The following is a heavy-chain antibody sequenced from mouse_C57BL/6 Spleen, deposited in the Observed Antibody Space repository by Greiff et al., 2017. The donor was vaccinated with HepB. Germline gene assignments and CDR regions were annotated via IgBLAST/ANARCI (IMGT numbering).Heavy chain of an antibody. CDR1: GFSFNTYA. D-gene: IGHD2-1*01. CDR3: VRNFYYGNWYFDV. CDR2: IRSKSNNYAT. Sequence: VQLKESGGGLVQPKGSLKLSCAASGFSFNTYAMNWVRQAPGKGLEWVARIRSKSNNYATYYADSVKDRFTISRDDSESMLYLQMNNLKTEDTAMYYCVRNFYYGNWYFDVWGTGTTVTVSS. J-gene: IGHJ1*03. V-gene: IGHV10-1*01.